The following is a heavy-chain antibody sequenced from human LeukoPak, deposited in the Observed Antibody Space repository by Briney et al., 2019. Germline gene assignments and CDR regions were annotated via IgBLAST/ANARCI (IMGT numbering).Heavy chain of an antibody. CDR3: ARENSYGFEPDY. Sequence: GGSLRLSCAASGFTFSSYEMNWVRRAPGKGLEWVSYISSSGSTIYYADSVKGRFTISRDNAKNSLYPQMNSLRAEDTAVYYCARENSYGFEPDYWGQGTLVTVSS. V-gene: IGHV3-48*03. CDR1: GFTFSSYE. D-gene: IGHD5-18*01. J-gene: IGHJ4*02. CDR2: ISSSGSTI.